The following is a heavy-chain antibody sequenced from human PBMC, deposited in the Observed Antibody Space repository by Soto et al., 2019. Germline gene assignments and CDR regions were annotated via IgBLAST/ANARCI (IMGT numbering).Heavy chain of an antibody. CDR2: VSGYNGHS. J-gene: IGHJ5*02. D-gene: IGHD1-26*01. Sequence: QVKLEQSGGEVKKPGASVKVSCKASGYTFLSYGITWVRQAPGQGLEWMGWVSGYNGHSNYAQKFQGRGTMTRDMSTATAYMELRTLRSDDTAVYYCAILVGPTSRETWFDPWGQGTLVTVSA. CDR1: GYTFLSYG. V-gene: IGHV1-18*01. CDR3: AILVGPTSRETWFDP.